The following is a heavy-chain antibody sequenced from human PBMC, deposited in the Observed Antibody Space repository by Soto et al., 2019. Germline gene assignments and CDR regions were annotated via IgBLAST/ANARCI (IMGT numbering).Heavy chain of an antibody. J-gene: IGHJ4*02. V-gene: IGHV3-30-3*01. CDR1: GFTFSSYA. Sequence: QVQLVESGGGVVQPGRSLRLSCAASGFTFSSYAMHWVRQAPGKGLEWVAVISYDGSNKYYADSVKGRFTISRDNSKNTLYLQMNSLRAEDTAVYYCARVEVYSSSSFDYWGQGTLVTVSS. D-gene: IGHD6-6*01. CDR2: ISYDGSNK. CDR3: ARVEVYSSSSFDY.